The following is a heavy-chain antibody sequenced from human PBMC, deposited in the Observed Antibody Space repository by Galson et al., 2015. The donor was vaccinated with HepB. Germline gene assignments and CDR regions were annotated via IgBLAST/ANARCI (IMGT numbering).Heavy chain of an antibody. D-gene: IGHD2-2*01. J-gene: IGHJ4*02. CDR1: GFTFSSYA. Sequence: SLRLSCAASGFTFSSYAMHWVRQAPGKGLEWVAVISYDGSNKYYADSVKGRFTISRDNSKNTLYLQMNSLRAEDTAVYYCARPGRRTVPAAAYFDYWGQGTLVTVSS. CDR2: ISYDGSNK. CDR3: ARPGRRTVPAAAYFDY. V-gene: IGHV3-30-3*01.